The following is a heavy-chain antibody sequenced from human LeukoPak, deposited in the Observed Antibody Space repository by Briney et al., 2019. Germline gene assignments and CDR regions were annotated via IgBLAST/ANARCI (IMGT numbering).Heavy chain of an antibody. Sequence: SETLSLTCTVSGGSISSYYWSWIRQPPGKGLEWIGYIYYSGSTNYNPSLKSRVTISVDTSKNQFSLKLGSVTAADTAVYYCARQGRQNWFDPWGQGTLVTVSS. J-gene: IGHJ5*02. CDR3: ARQGRQNWFDP. CDR1: GGSISSYY. CDR2: IYYSGST. V-gene: IGHV4-59*08.